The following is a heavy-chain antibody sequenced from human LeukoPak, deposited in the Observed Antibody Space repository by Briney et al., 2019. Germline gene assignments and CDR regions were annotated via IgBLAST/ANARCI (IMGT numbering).Heavy chain of an antibody. CDR1: LGTLIVAR. D-gene: IGHD3-22*01. CDR2: IKSKTDGETA. CDR3: NTGTRACSYWPY. V-gene: IGHV3-15*01. J-gene: IGHJ4*02. Sequence: PGGSLRVSCVHPLGTLIVARMCAGCQAPGKGLEWVCRIKSKTDGETADYGAPVKGRFTISRDDSKNTLYMQMNSLRAQEAAVSYCNTGTRACSYWPYWGQGTLVTVSS.